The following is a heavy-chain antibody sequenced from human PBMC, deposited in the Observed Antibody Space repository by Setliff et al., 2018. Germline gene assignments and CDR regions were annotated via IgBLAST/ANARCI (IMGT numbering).Heavy chain of an antibody. CDR1: GYTFTTYG. Sequence: ASVKVSCKASGYTFTTYGISWVRQAPGQGLEWMGWISGYDGNTVYARKFQDRVTMTTDTSTTTAYMELRSLRSDDTAVYYCARDSYAMVRGADSKRFDCWGQGTLVTVSS. CDR2: ISGYDGNT. V-gene: IGHV1-18*01. D-gene: IGHD3-10*01. J-gene: IGHJ4*02. CDR3: ARDSYAMVRGADSKRFDC.